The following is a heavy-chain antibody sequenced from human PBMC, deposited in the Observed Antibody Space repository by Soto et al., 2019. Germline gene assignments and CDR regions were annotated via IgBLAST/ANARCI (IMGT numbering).Heavy chain of an antibody. J-gene: IGHJ4*02. CDR3: AKDFTGAGCFLDD. V-gene: IGHV3-23*01. Sequence: EVQLLESGGALVQPGVSLRLSCAASGFTFSSHAMSWVRQAPVKGLDWVSVISGDGITTYYAVSVKGRFTISRDNSRNTLYLQMNGLRAEDTAFYFCAKDFTGAGCFLDDWGQGTLVTVSS. CDR2: ISGDGITT. CDR1: GFTFSSHA. D-gene: IGHD7-27*01.